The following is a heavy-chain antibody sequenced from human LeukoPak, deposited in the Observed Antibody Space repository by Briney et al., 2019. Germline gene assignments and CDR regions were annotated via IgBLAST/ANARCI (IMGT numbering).Heavy chain of an antibody. D-gene: IGHD4-17*01. V-gene: IGHV1-69*13. J-gene: IGHJ4*02. CDR2: IIPIFGTA. CDR1: GGTFSSYA. CDR3: ARAGPRSGLRKYYFDY. Sequence: SVKVSCKASGGTFSSYAISWVRQAPGQGLEWMGGIIPIFGTANYAQKFQGRVTITADESTSTAYMELSSLRSEDTAVYYCARAGPRSGLRKYYFDYWGQGTLVTVSS.